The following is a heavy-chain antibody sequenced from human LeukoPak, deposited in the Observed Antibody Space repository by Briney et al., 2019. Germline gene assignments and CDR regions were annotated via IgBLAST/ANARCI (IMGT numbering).Heavy chain of an antibody. CDR2: INRDGSRT. J-gene: IGHJ5*02. V-gene: IGHV3-23*03. Sequence: PGGSLRLSCAASGFTFNNYAMNWVRQAPGKGLMWVSRINRDGSRTDYADSVKGRFTISRDNSKNTLYLQMNSLRAEDTAVYYCAKAVSSRFDPWGQGTLVTVSS. CDR1: GFTFNNYA. CDR3: AKAVSSRFDP.